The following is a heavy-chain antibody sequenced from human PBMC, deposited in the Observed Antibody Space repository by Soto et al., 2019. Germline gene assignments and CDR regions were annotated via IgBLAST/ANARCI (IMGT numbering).Heavy chain of an antibody. CDR1: GFTFGDFY. CDR3: VRGGGGGLFDP. V-gene: IGHV3-11*06. CDR2: ISPGSRYP. J-gene: IGHJ5*02. D-gene: IGHD2-15*01. Sequence: GGSLRLSCAGSGFTFGDFYMSWIRQAPGKGLEWLSYISPGSRYPAYADSVKGRFTISRDNAKRSLYLQMMSLTAEDTAIYYCVRGGGGGLFDPWGQGTMVTVSS.